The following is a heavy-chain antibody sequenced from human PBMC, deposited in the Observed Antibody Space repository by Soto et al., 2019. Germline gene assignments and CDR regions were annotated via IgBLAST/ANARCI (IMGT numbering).Heavy chain of an antibody. CDR1: GFTFSSYG. CDR2: IWYDGSNK. CDR3: ARETPYSDIVVVPAAKISCFDY. J-gene: IGHJ4*02. D-gene: IGHD2-2*01. V-gene: IGHV3-33*01. Sequence: GGSLRLSCAASGFTFSSYGMHWVRQAPGKGLEWVAAIWYDGSNKYYADSVKGRFTISRDNSKNTLYLQMNSLRAEDTAVYYCARETPYSDIVVVPAAKISCFDYWGQGTLVTVSS.